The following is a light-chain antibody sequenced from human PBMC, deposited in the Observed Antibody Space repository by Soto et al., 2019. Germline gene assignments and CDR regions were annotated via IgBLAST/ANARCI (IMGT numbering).Light chain of an antibody. CDR2: GAS. V-gene: IGKV3-20*01. J-gene: IGKJ4*01. CDR3: QQYESSLT. CDR1: QSVSSY. Sequence: EIVLTQSPATLSLSPGERATLSCRASQSVSSYLAWYQQKPGQAPRLLMYGASIRASGIPDRFSGSGSGTDFTLTISRLEPEDFGVYYCQQYESSLTFGGGTKVDIK.